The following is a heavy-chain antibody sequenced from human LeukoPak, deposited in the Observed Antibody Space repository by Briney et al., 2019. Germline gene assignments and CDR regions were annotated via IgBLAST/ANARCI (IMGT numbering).Heavy chain of an antibody. CDR2: IYHSGST. Sequence: SETLSLTCTVSGYSISSGYYWGWIRQPPGKGLEWIGSIYHSGSTYYNPSLKSRVTISVDTSKNQFSLKLSSVTAADTAVYYCARSQLWFRHYYYYYMDVWGKGTTVTVSS. D-gene: IGHD5-18*01. V-gene: IGHV4-38-2*02. J-gene: IGHJ6*03. CDR3: ARSQLWFRHYYYYYMDV. CDR1: GYSISSGYY.